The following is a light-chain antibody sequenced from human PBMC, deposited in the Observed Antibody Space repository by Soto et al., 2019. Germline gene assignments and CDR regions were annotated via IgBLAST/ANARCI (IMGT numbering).Light chain of an antibody. CDR2: AAS. CDR1: QTISSY. CDR3: QQSYNTPQYT. J-gene: IGKJ2*01. Sequence: DIQMTQSPSSLSASVGDRVTITCRASQTISSYLNWYQQKPGKAPKLLIYAASSLQSGVPSMFSGSGSGIDFTLTISSLQPEDFAIYYCQQSYNTPQYTFGQGTELEIK. V-gene: IGKV1-39*01.